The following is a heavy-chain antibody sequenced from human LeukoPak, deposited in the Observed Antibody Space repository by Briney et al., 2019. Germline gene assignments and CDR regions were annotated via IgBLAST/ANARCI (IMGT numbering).Heavy chain of an antibody. CDR2: IYHSGDT. CDR1: GGSISTFY. J-gene: IGHJ4*02. CDR3: ARENDRYGRIDY. V-gene: IGHV4-59*01. Sequence: SETLSLTCTVSGGSISTFYWNWIRQPPGKGLEWIGYIYHSGDTRYNPSLKSRVTISVDTSKSQFSLRLRSVTAADAAVYYCARENDRYGRIDYWGQGTLVTVSS. D-gene: IGHD5-18*01.